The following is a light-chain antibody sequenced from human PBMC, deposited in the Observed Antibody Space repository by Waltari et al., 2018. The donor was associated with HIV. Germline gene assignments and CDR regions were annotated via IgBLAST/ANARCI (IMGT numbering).Light chain of an antibody. CDR2: EVS. J-gene: IGLJ3*02. V-gene: IGLV2-14*01. CDR3: SSYTTRSTLV. Sequence: QSALTQPASVSGSPVQSITISCTGTSSDVGGYNYVSWFQQHPGKAPKLMFYEVSNRPSGVSNRCSGSKSGHTASLTISWLQAEDEAEYYCSSYTTRSTLVFGGGTKLTV. CDR1: SSDVGGYNY.